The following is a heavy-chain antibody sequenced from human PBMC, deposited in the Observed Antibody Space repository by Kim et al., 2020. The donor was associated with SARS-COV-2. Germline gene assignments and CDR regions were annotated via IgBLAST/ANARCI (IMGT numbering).Heavy chain of an antibody. CDR2: IYYSGST. Sequence: SETLSLTCTVSGGSISSYYWSWIRQPPGKGLEWIGYIYYSGSTNYNPSLKSRVTISVDTSKNQFSLKLSSVTAADTAVYYCARSPPGGMKVWWFDPWGQGTLVTVSS. CDR1: GGSISSYY. V-gene: IGHV4-59*13. D-gene: IGHD3-22*01. CDR3: ARSPPGGMKVWWFDP. J-gene: IGHJ5*02.